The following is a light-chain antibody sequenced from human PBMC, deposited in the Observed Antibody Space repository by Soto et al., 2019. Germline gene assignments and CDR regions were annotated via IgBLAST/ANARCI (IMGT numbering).Light chain of an antibody. CDR2: DVS. J-gene: IGLJ2*01. CDR3: CSYAGNYVV. Sequence: QSALTQPRSVSGSPGQSVTISCTGSSSDVGSYNYVSWYQQHPGKAPKLMIYDVSKWPSGVPDRFSGSKSGNTASLTFSGLQAEDEADYYCCSYAGNYVVFGGGTKLTVL. CDR1: SSDVGSYNY. V-gene: IGLV2-11*01.